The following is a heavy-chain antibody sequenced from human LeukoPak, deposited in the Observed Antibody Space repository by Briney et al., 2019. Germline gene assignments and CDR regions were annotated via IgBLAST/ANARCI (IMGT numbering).Heavy chain of an antibody. J-gene: IGHJ3*02. CDR2: IYHSGST. CDR3: AKSNGYGLVDI. D-gene: IGHD3-10*01. V-gene: IGHV4-4*02. CDR1: GGSISSSNW. Sequence: ASETLSLTCAVSGGSISSSNWWSWIRQPPGKGLEWIGEIYHSGSTKYNPSLKSRVTISLDMSKNQFSLKLSSVTAADTAVYYCAKSNGYGLVDIWGQGTMVTVSS.